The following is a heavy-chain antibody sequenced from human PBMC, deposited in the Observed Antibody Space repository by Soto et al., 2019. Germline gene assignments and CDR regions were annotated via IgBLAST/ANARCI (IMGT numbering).Heavy chain of an antibody. CDR1: GGTFSSYT. CDR2: IIPILGIA. J-gene: IGHJ4*02. Sequence: GASVKVSCKASGGTFSSYTISWVRQAPGQGLEWMGRIIPILGIANYAQKFQGRVTITADKSTSTAYMELSSLRSEDTAVYYCARDPRDDYGDDFDYWGQGTLVTVSS. CDR3: ARDPRDDYGDDFDY. D-gene: IGHD4-17*01. V-gene: IGHV1-69*04.